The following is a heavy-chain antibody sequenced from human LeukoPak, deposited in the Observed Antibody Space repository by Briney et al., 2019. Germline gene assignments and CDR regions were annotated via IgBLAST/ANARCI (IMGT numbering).Heavy chain of an antibody. D-gene: IGHD1-1*01. Sequence: GGSLRLSCAASGFTFTTYGMSWVRQAPGKGLEWAAFISYDGTHKYYADSVKGRFTVSRDNAKNSLYLQMNSLRAEDTAVYYCARDRGNYYYMDVWGKGTTVTVSS. V-gene: IGHV3-30*03. CDR1: GFTFTTYG. CDR2: ISYDGTHK. CDR3: ARDRGNYYYMDV. J-gene: IGHJ6*03.